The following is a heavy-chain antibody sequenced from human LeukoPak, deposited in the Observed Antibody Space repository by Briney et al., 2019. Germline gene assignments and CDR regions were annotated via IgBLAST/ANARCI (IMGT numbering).Heavy chain of an antibody. D-gene: IGHD5-18*01. CDR1: GYSISSGYY. V-gene: IGHV4-38-2*02. J-gene: IGHJ6*03. CDR3: ARELGYRYMDV. CDR2: IYHSGST. Sequence: SETLSLTCTVSGYSISSGYYWGWIRQPPGKGLEWIGSIYHSGSTYYNPSLKSRVTISVDTSKNQFSLKLSSVTAADTAVYYCARELGYRYMDVRGKGTTVTVSS.